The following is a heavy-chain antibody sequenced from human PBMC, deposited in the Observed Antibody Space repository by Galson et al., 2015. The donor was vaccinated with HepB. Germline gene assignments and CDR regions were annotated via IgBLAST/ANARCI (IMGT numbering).Heavy chain of an antibody. CDR2: ISGGGDST. CDR1: GFTFSTYA. D-gene: IGHD5-12*01. CDR3: ARQRDSGYDLGPLDY. Sequence: SLRLSCAASGFTFSTYAMSWGRQAPGKGLEWVSAISGGGDSTYYADSVKGRFTISRDNPKNTLYLQMHSLRAEDTALYYCARQRDSGYDLGPLDYWGPGTLVTVSS. J-gene: IGHJ4*02. V-gene: IGHV3-23*01.